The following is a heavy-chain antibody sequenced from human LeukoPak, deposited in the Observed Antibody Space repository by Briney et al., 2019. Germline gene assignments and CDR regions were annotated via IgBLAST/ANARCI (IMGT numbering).Heavy chain of an antibody. Sequence: ASVKVSCKASGYTFTSYGISCVRQAPGQGLEWMGWISAYNGNTNYAQKLQGRVTMTTDTSTSTAYMELRSLRSDDTAVYYCARGPFRHYYDSSGKGWYFDYWGQGALVTVSS. CDR2: ISAYNGNT. J-gene: IGHJ4*02. V-gene: IGHV1-18*01. CDR1: GYTFTSYG. D-gene: IGHD3-22*01. CDR3: ARGPFRHYYDSSGKGWYFDY.